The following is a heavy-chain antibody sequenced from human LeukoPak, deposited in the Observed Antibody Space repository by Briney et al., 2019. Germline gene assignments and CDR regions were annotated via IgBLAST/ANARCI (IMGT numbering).Heavy chain of an antibody. D-gene: IGHD2-21*02. J-gene: IGHJ4*02. Sequence: PSETLSLTCAVSGYSISSGYYWGWIGQPPGKGLDGIGGIYHSGSTYYNPSLKSRVTISVDTSKNQFSLKLSSVTAADTAVYYCARAGVTPTYFDYWGQGTLVTVSS. CDR2: IYHSGST. V-gene: IGHV4-38-2*01. CDR3: ARAGVTPTYFDY. CDR1: GYSISSGYY.